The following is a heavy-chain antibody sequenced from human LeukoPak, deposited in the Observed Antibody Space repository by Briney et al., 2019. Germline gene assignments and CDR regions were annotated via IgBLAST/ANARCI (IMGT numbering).Heavy chain of an antibody. CDR2: ISYDGGNK. J-gene: IGHJ3*02. V-gene: IGHV3-30*14. D-gene: IGHD6-13*01. CDR1: GFTFSSYA. Sequence: GRSLRLSCAASGFTFSSYAMHWVRQAPGKGLEWVAVISYDGGNKYYADSVKGRFTISRDNSKSTLYLQMNSLRAEDTAVYYCAGPSSSWVRDAFDIWGQGTMVTVSS. CDR3: AGPSSSWVRDAFDI.